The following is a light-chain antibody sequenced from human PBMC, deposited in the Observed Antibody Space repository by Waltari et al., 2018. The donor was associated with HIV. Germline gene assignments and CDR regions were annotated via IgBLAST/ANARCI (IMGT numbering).Light chain of an antibody. Sequence: DIQMTQSPSSQSASVGDRVTITCQASQDISNCVNWYQQKPGKAPKLLIYDASSLQTGVPSRFSGRGSGTDFNFTITSLQPEDFAIYYCQQYDRLPITFGQGTRLEIK. CDR2: DAS. CDR1: QDISNC. J-gene: IGKJ5*01. CDR3: QQYDRLPIT. V-gene: IGKV1-33*01.